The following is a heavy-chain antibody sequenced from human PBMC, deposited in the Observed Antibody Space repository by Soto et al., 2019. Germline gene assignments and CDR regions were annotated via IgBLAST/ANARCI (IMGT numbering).Heavy chain of an antibody. Sequence: QVQLVESGGGVVQPGRSLRHSCAASGFTFSSYGMHWVRQAPGKGLEWVAVISYDGSNKYYADSVKGRFTISRDNSKNTLYLQMNSLRAEDTAVYYCAKGGWSGWHTPYFQHWGQGTLVTVSS. CDR1: GFTFSSYG. CDR3: AKGGWSGWHTPYFQH. V-gene: IGHV3-30*18. D-gene: IGHD6-19*01. J-gene: IGHJ1*01. CDR2: ISYDGSNK.